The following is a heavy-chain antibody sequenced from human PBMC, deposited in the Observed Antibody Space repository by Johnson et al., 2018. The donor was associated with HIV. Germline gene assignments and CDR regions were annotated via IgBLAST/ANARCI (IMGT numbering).Heavy chain of an antibody. CDR1: GITFSDYY. CDR2: INTSCSTV. V-gene: IGHV3-11*04. J-gene: IGHJ3*02. CDR3: AKFEGFITVNRVVGDAFDI. Sequence: QVQLVESGGGLVKPGGSLRLSCAASGITFSDYYMSWIRQAPGKGLEWVSYINTSCSTVHYSDSVKGRLAISRDNAKNSLYLQMSSLRAEDTAVYFCAKFEGFITVNRVVGDAFDIWGQGTMVTVSS. D-gene: IGHD3-10*01.